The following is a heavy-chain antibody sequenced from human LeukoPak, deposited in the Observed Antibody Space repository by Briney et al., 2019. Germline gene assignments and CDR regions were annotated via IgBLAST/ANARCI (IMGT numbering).Heavy chain of an antibody. J-gene: IGHJ4*02. CDR1: GGSVSSGSYY. CDR3: AGGYSYGWTTFDY. D-gene: IGHD5-18*01. CDR2: IYYSGST. V-gene: IGHV4-61*01. Sequence: SETLSLTCTVSGGSVSSGSYYWSWIRQPPGKGLEWIGYIYYSGSTNYNPSLKSRVTISVDTSKNQFSLKLSSVTAADTAVYYCAGGYSYGWTTFDYWGQGTLVTVSS.